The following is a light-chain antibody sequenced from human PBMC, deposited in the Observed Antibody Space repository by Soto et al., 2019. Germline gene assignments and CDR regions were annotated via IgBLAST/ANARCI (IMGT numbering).Light chain of an antibody. CDR3: MQALQTPWT. Sequence: DIVMTQSPLSLPATPGEPASISCRSSQSLLHRNGYNYLDWYLQKPGQSPQLLIYLGSNRASGVPDRFSGSGSGTDFTLKISRVEAEDVGVYYCMQALQTPWTFGQGTKVEIK. CDR2: LGS. CDR1: QSLLHRNGYNY. J-gene: IGKJ1*01. V-gene: IGKV2-28*01.